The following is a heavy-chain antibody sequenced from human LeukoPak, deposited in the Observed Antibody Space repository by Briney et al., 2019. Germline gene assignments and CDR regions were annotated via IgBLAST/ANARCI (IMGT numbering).Heavy chain of an antibody. CDR2: IWYDGSSK. V-gene: IGHV3-33*01. D-gene: IGHD2-15*01. CDR3: ARDEGYCRGGGCYSAEYFQH. CDR1: GFTFSSYG. Sequence: PGRSLRLSCAASGFTFSSYGMHWVRQAPGKGLEWVAMIWYDGSSKYYADSVKGRFTISRDNSKNTLYLQMNSLRAEDTAVYYCARDEGYCRGGGCYSAEYFQHWGQGTLVTVSS. J-gene: IGHJ1*01.